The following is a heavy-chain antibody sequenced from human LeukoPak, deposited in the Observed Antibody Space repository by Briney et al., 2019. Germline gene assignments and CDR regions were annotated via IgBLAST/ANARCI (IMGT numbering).Heavy chain of an antibody. CDR2: IYYSGST. V-gene: IGHV4-59*01. CDR1: GGSISIYY. Sequence: SETLSLTCTVSGGSISIYYWSWIRQPPGKGLEWIGYIYYSGSTNYNPSLKSRVTISVDTSKNQFSLKLSSVTAADTAVYYCARGTLTGYYYYGMDVWGQGTTVTVSS. D-gene: IGHD2-2*01. CDR3: ARGTLTGYYYYGMDV. J-gene: IGHJ6*02.